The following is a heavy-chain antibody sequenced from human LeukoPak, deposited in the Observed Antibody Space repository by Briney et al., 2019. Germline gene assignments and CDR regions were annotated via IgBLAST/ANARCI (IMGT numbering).Heavy chain of an antibody. CDR1: GFTFSNYW. CDR2: INEDGSGK. V-gene: IGHV3-7*01. CDR3: ARDDGDV. Sequence: GGSLRLSCVSSGFTFSNYWMKWVRQAPGKGLEWVASINEDGSGKFSVGSVKDRITISRGNTRNSLDLQINSLTVEDTAIYYCARDDGDVWGTGTTVTVSS. J-gene: IGHJ6*04.